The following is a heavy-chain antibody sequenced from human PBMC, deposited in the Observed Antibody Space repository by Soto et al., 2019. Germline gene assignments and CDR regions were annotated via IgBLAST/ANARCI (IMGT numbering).Heavy chain of an antibody. J-gene: IGHJ4*02. Sequence: PSETLSLTCTVSGGSISSYYWSWIRQPPGKGLEWIGYIYYSGSTNYNPSLKSRVTISVDTSKNQFSLKLSSVTAADTAVYYRARGSGYSYGPDYWGQGTLVTVSS. D-gene: IGHD5-18*01. CDR2: IYYSGST. CDR3: ARGSGYSYGPDY. CDR1: GGSISSYY. V-gene: IGHV4-59*01.